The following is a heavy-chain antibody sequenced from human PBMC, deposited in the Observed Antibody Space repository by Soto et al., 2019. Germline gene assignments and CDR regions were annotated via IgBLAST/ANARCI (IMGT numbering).Heavy chain of an antibody. CDR1: GCSISSCY. V-gene: IGHV4-59*01. Sequence: SETLSLTCTVSGCSISSCYWSWIRQPPGKGLEWIGYIYYSGSTNYNPSLKSRVTISVDTSKNQFSLKLSSVTAADTAVYYCAASYYYDSSGYYKFDYWGQGTLVTVSS. CDR3: AASYYYDSSGYYKFDY. J-gene: IGHJ4*02. D-gene: IGHD3-22*01. CDR2: IYYSGST.